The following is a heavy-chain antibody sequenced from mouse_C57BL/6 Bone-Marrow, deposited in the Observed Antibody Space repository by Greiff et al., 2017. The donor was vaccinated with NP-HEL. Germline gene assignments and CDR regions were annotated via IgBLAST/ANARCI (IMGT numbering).Heavy chain of an antibody. Sequence: QVQLKQSGAELVRPGTSVKVSCKASGYAFTNYLIEWVKQRPGQGLEWIGVINPGSGGTNYNEKFKGKAKLTADKSSSTAYMQLSSLTSEDSAVYFCARSGSLRGFDYWGQGTTLTVSS. CDR1: GYAFTNYL. CDR3: ARSGSLRGFDY. CDR2: INPGSGGT. J-gene: IGHJ2*01. D-gene: IGHD3-2*02. V-gene: IGHV1-54*01.